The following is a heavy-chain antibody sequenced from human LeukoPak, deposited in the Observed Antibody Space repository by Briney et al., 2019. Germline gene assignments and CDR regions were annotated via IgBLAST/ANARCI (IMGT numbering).Heavy chain of an antibody. V-gene: IGHV3-74*01. CDR1: GFTFSSYW. J-gene: IGHJ4*02. D-gene: IGHD2-2*01. CDR3: ARVRVVPAGYFDT. CDR2: INSDGTGA. Sequence: GGSLRLSCAASGFTFSSYWMHWVRQAPGKGLVWVSRINSDGTGAIYADSVRGRFTISRDNAKNTLYLQMNSLGDEDTAVYYCARVRVVPAGYFDTWGQGTLVTVSS.